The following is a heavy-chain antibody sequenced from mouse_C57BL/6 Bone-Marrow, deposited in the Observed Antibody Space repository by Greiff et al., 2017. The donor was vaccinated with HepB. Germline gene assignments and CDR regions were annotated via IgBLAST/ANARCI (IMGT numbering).Heavy chain of an antibody. CDR2: IHPNSGST. Sequence: QVQLQQPGAELVKPGASVKLSCKASGYTFTSYWMHWVKQRPGQGLEWIGMIHPNSGSTNYNEKFKSKATLTVDKSSSTAYMQLSSLTSEDSAVYYCARRYYYGSSYAWFAYWGQGTLVTVSA. V-gene: IGHV1-64*01. CDR3: ARRYYYGSSYAWFAY. CDR1: GYTFTSYW. D-gene: IGHD1-1*01. J-gene: IGHJ3*01.